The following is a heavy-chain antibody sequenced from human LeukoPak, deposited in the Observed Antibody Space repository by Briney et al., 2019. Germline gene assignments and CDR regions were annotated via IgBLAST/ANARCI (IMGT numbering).Heavy chain of an antibody. V-gene: IGHV3-23*01. D-gene: IGHD6-13*01. Sequence: GGSLRLSCAASRFTFSSYAMNWVRQAPGRGLEWVSLISGSGGRTHYADSVKGRFNISRDNSKNTLFLQMNSLRAEDTAIYYCARVRGIVAAGSWFDPWGQGTLVIISS. CDR3: ARVRGIVAAGSWFDP. J-gene: IGHJ5*02. CDR1: RFTFSSYA. CDR2: ISGSGGRT.